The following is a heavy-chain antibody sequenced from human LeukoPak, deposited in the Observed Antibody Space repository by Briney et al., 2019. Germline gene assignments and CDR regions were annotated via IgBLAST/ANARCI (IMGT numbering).Heavy chain of an antibody. CDR3: AKSTPVEVDY. CDR1: GGSISSSSYY. V-gene: IGHV4-39*01. J-gene: IGHJ4*02. Sequence: PSGTLSLTCTVSGGSISSSSYYWGWIRQPPGKGLEWIGSIYYSGSTYYNPSLKSRVTISVDTSKNQFSLKLSSVTAADTAVYYCAKSTPVEVDYWGREPWSPSP. CDR2: IYYSGST.